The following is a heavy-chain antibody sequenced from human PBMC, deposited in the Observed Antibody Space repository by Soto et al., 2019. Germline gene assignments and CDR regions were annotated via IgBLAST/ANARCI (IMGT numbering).Heavy chain of an antibody. D-gene: IGHD5-12*01. J-gene: IGHJ5*02. V-gene: IGHV4-4*02. Sequence: SETLSLTCAVSGGSISSDNWWSWVRQSPGKGLEWIGEINHSGSTNYNPSLKSRVTISVDTSKNQFSLKLSSVTAADTAVYYCARVIRRDGYKNGPRRGSDPWGQGTLVTAS. CDR1: GGSISSDNW. CDR2: INHSGST. CDR3: ARVIRRDGYKNGPRRGSDP.